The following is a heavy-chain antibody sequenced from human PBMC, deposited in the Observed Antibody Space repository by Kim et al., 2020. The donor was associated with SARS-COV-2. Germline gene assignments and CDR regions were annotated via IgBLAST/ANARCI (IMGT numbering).Heavy chain of an antibody. CDR2: IDPSDSYT. CDR1: GYSFTSYW. CDR3: VAGGIVVVPAAGDFDY. J-gene: IGHJ4*02. V-gene: IGHV5-10-1*01. D-gene: IGHD2-2*01. Sequence: GESLKISCKGSGYSFTSYWISWVRQMPGKGLEWMGRIDPSDSYTNYSPSFQGHVTISADKSISTAYLQWSSLKASDTAMYYCVAGGIVVVPAAGDFDYWGQGTLVTVSS.